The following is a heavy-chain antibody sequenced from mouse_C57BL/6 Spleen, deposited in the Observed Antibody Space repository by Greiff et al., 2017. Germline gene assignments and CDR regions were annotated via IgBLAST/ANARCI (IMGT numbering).Heavy chain of an antibody. CDR1: GYTFTSYD. Sequence: VKLMESGPELVKPGASVKLSCKASGYTFTSYDINWVKQRPGQGLEWIGWIYPRDGSTKYNEKFKGKATLTVDTSSSTAYMVLHSLTSEDSAVYFCARSDYGRGYAMDYWGQGTSVTVSS. V-gene: IGHV1-85*01. CDR3: ARSDYGRGYAMDY. CDR2: IYPRDGST. J-gene: IGHJ4*01. D-gene: IGHD1-1*01.